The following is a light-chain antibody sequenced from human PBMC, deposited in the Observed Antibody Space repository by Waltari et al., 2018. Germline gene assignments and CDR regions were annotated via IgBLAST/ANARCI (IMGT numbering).Light chain of an antibody. Sequence: QSALTQPASVSGSPGQSITISCTGTSRAIGAYNYVSWYQHLPGKAPKLIISEVRRRPSGVSNRFSGSKSGNMASLTISGLQAEDEADYYCNSYTTSSTWVFGGGTKLTVL. CDR3: NSYTTSSTWV. V-gene: IGLV2-14*01. CDR2: EVR. CDR1: SRAIGAYNY. J-gene: IGLJ3*02.